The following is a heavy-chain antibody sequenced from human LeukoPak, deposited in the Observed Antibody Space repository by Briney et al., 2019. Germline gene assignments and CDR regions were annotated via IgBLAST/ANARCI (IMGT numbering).Heavy chain of an antibody. D-gene: IGHD2-15*01. Sequence: ETLSLTCAVSGGSISSSNWWSWVRQAPGKGLEWVANIKEDGSEKYYVDSVKGRFTISRDNAKNSLYLQMNSLRAEDTAVYYCTRGGDWFDPWGQGTLVTVSS. CDR2: IKEDGSEK. CDR3: TRGGDWFDP. V-gene: IGHV3-7*01. CDR1: GGSISSSNW. J-gene: IGHJ5*02.